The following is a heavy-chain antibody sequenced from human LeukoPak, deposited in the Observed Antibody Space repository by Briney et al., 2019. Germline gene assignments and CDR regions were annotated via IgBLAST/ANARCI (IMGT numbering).Heavy chain of an antibody. D-gene: IGHD4-23*01. J-gene: IGHJ4*02. V-gene: IGHV1-2*06. CDR1: GGTFSSYA. Sequence: GSSVKVSCKASGGTFSSYAISWVRQAPGQGLEWMGRINPNSGGTNYAQKFQGRVTMTRDTSISTAYMELSRLRSDDTAVYYCARELYASGNSDYWGQGTLVTVSS. CDR2: INPNSGGT. CDR3: ARELYASGNSDY.